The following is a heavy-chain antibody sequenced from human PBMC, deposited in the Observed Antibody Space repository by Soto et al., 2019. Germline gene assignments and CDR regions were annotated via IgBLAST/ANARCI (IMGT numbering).Heavy chain of an antibody. CDR3: AKTSRGITYERSGYYWSWFDP. CDR2: IIPMFGTA. V-gene: IGHV1-69*13. J-gene: IGHJ5*02. D-gene: IGHD3-22*01. CDR1: GGTFSSYA. Sequence: GASVKVSCKAPGGTFSSYAVSWVRQAPGQGLEWMGGIIPMFGTAKYAQKFQGRVTITADESTSTAYMELSSLRSEDTAVYYCAKTSRGITYERSGYYWSWFDPWGQGTLVTVS.